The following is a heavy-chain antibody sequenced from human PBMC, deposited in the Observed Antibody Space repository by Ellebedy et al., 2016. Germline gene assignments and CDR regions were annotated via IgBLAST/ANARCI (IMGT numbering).Heavy chain of an antibody. V-gene: IGHV3-23*01. CDR3: ARGGTYCSSLSCYGGFDP. J-gene: IGHJ5*02. Sequence: GGSLRLSCAASGFTFSSYAMNWVRQAPGKGLEWVSAITGGGDSTYYADPVKGRFTISRDNSKNTVYLQMNSLRVEDTAVYYCARGGTYCSSLSCYGGFDPWGQGTLVTVSS. CDR1: GFTFSSYA. D-gene: IGHD2-2*01. CDR2: ITGGGDST.